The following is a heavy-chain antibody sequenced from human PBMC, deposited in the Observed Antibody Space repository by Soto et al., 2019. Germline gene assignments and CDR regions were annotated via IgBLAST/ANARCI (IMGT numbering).Heavy chain of an antibody. CDR3: TRIRTSSNTNYGVDV. CDR1: GFTSSDHY. V-gene: IGHV3-72*01. Sequence: PGGSLRLSCAASGFTSSDHYMDWVRQAPGKGLEWVGRTRNKPKSYTTEYAASVKGRFTILRDDSENSLYLQMNSLKTEDTAVYYCTRIRTSSNTNYGVDVWGQGTTVTVSS. D-gene: IGHD3-3*02. J-gene: IGHJ6*02. CDR2: TRNKPKSYTT.